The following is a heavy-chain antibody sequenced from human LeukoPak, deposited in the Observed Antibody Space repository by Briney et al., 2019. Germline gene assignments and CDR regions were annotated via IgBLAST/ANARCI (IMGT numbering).Heavy chain of an antibody. J-gene: IGHJ6*03. CDR2: MNPNSGNT. D-gene: IGHD6-19*01. CDR1: GYTFTSYD. Sequence: ASVKVSCKASGYTFTSYDINWVRQATGQGLEWMGWMNPNSGNTGYAQKFRGRVTMTRNTSISTAYMELSSLRSEDTAVYYCARGGRGSSGWYSDYYYMDVWGKGTAVTVSS. V-gene: IGHV1-8*01. CDR3: ARGGRGSSGWYSDYYYMDV.